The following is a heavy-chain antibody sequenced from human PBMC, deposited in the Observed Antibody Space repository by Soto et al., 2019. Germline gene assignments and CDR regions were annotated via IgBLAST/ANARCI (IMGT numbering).Heavy chain of an antibody. CDR2: IYYSGST. J-gene: IGHJ3*02. V-gene: IGHV4-39*01. CDR3: ARRVEYYDYVWGSYRDAFDI. D-gene: IGHD3-16*02. Sequence: SETLSLTCTVSGGSISSSSYYWGWIRQPPGKGLEWIGSIYYSGSTYYNPSLKSRVTISVDTSKNQFSLKLSSGTAADTAVYYCARRVEYYDYVWGSYRDAFDIWGQGTMVTVSS. CDR1: GGSISSSSYY.